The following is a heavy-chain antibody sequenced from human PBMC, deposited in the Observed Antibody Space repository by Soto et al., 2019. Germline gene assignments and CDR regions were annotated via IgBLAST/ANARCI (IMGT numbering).Heavy chain of an antibody. Sequence: PSETLSLTCTVSGGSVSSGSYYWSWIRQPPGKGLEWIGYIYYSGSTNYNPSLKSRVTISVDTSKNQFSLKLSSVTAADTAVYYCARDVRSTVTTSKDYYYYGMDVWGQGTTVTVSS. D-gene: IGHD4-4*01. CDR1: GGSVSSGSYY. CDR2: IYYSGST. V-gene: IGHV4-61*01. J-gene: IGHJ6*02. CDR3: ARDVRSTVTTSKDYYYYGMDV.